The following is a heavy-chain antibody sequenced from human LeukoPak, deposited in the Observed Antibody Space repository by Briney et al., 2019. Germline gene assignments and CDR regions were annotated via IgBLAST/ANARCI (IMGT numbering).Heavy chain of an antibody. Sequence: ASVKVSCKASGYTFTSYAMHWVRQAPGQRLEWMGWINAGNGNTKYSQKFQGRVTITRDTSASTAYMELSSLRSEDTAVYYYARGYDSSAPPLDYWGQGTLVTVSS. CDR3: ARGYDSSAPPLDY. V-gene: IGHV1-3*01. CDR1: GYTFTSYA. CDR2: INAGNGNT. D-gene: IGHD3-22*01. J-gene: IGHJ4*02.